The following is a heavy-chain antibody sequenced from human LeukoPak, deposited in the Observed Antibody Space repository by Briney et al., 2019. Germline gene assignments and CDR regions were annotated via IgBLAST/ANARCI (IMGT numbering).Heavy chain of an antibody. CDR1: GGSFSGYY. D-gene: IGHD3-22*01. Sequence: SETLSLTCAVYGGSFSGYYWSWIRQPPGKGLEWIGEINHSGSTNYNPSLKSRVTISVDTSKNQFSLKLSSVTAADTAVHYCARDSSGKTRIDYWGQGTLVTVSS. J-gene: IGHJ4*02. CDR2: INHSGST. CDR3: ARDSSGKTRIDY. V-gene: IGHV4-34*01.